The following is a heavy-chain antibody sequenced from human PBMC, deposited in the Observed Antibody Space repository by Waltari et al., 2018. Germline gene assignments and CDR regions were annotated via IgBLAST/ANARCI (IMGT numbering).Heavy chain of an antibody. J-gene: IGHJ5*02. D-gene: IGHD2-2*01. CDR2: IKTDGSIT. CDR1: GFTFSNYW. CDR3: ARSHFLQYVHWFDP. Sequence: EVQLVESGGALVPPGGSLSLSCTASGFTFSNYWRPWVRQAPGKGLVWVSRIKTDGSITTYEDSVKGRFTISRDNAKNTLYLQMNSLRGEDTAVYYCARSHFLQYVHWFDPWGQGTLVTVSS. V-gene: IGHV3-74*01.